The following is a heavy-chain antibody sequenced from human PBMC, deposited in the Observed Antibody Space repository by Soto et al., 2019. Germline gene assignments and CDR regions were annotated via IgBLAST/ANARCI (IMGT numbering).Heavy chain of an antibody. CDR2: ISYDGSNK. CDR1: VFTFISYA. D-gene: IGHD5-18*01. CDR3: ARTSPDTALPHLFDY. Sequence: PGWSLRLSCASSVFTFISYAMQWVRQAPGKGLEWVAVISYDGSNKYYADSVKGRFTISRDNSKNTLYLQMNSLRAEDTAVYYCARTSPDTALPHLFDYWGQGTLVTVSS. V-gene: IGHV3-30-3*01. J-gene: IGHJ4*02.